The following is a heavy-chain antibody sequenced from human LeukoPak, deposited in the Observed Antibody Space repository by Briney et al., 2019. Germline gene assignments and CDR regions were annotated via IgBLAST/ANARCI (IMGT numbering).Heavy chain of an antibody. J-gene: IGHJ4*02. Sequence: PGRSLRLSCAASGFTFSSYGMHWVRQAPGKGLEWVAVISYDGSNKYYADSVKGRFTISRDNAKNSLYLQMNSLRAEDTAVYYCAREWEPLGGQGTLVTVSS. CDR3: AREWEPL. D-gene: IGHD1-26*01. CDR1: GFTFSSYG. V-gene: IGHV3-30*03. CDR2: ISYDGSNK.